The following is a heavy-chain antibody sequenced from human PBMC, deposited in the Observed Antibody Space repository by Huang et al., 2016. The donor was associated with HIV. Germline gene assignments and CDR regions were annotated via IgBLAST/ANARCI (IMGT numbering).Heavy chain of an antibody. CDR3: AKRGRGKSGYAYIGYFDA. Sequence: GAGLLKPAETVSLTCAVYGASFDGYYWTWIRQPPGQGLEWIGEINDRSSAHYNPSLSSRLTMSVDTSKNHFSLRLTSVTAADTGLYCGAKRGRGKSGYAYIGYFDAWGQGTLVTVSS. CDR1: GASFDGYY. D-gene: IGHD5-12*01. J-gene: IGHJ5*02. V-gene: IGHV4-34*01. CDR2: INDRSSA.